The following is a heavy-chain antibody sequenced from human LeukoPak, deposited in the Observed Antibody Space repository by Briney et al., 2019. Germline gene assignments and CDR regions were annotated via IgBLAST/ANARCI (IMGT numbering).Heavy chain of an antibody. D-gene: IGHD3/OR15-3a*01. V-gene: IGHV3-30*04. Sequence: PGGSLRLSCVASGFRFGNHAMHWVRQAPGKGLEWVAVIWYDENSQHYADSVKGRFTISRDNSENTLYLQRSSLRPADTAVYQCARDSHSHDRTGYYWGRGDPSSYFDSWGQGTLVTVSP. CDR1: GFRFGNHA. J-gene: IGHJ4*02. CDR2: IWYDENSQ. CDR3: ARDSHSHDRTGYYWGRGDPSSYFDS.